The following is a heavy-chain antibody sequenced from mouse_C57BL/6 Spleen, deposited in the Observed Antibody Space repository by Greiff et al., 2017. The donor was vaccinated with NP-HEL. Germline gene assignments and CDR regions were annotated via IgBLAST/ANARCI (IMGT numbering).Heavy chain of an antibody. V-gene: IGHV1-4*01. CDR3: ARTHER. CDR1: GYTFTSYT. CDR2: INPSSGYT. Sequence: VQLQQSGADLARPGASVKMYCKASGYTFTSYTMHWVKQRPGQGLEWIGYINPSSGYTKYKQTFKDKATLTADKSSSTAYMQLSSLTSEDSAVYYCARTHERWGQGTTLTVSS. J-gene: IGHJ2*01.